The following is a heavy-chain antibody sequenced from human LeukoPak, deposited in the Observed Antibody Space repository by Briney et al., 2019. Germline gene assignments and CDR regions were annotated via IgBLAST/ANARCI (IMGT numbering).Heavy chain of an antibody. CDR3: ARRSSGIYCSGGSCYFDY. D-gene: IGHD2-15*01. V-gene: IGHV4-39*02. Sequence: SETLSLTCTVSSGSISSSSYYWAWIRQPPGKGLDWIGSLYIGGSTYYNPSLKSRVTLSVDTSKNHFSLKLSSVTAADTSVYYCARRSSGIYCSGGSCYFDYWGQGTLVTVSS. CDR2: LYIGGST. CDR1: SGSISSSSYY. J-gene: IGHJ4*02.